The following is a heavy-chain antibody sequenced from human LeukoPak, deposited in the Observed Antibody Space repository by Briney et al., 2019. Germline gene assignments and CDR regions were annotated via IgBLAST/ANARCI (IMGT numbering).Heavy chain of an antibody. V-gene: IGHV1-3*01. CDR1: GYTPTAYS. Sequence: ASAKDSSKPSGYTPTAYSIHWVPPAPRPRPEWLGWTNAHNGTTEYSQKLQDRVTINRDTSANTAYMELTSLRSKDTAVYYCAGSGRYCSSDSGMCYSWADYWGQGTVVTVSS. J-gene: IGHJ4*02. CDR2: TNAHNGTT. D-gene: IGHD2-2*01. CDR3: AGSGRYCSSDSGMCYSWADY.